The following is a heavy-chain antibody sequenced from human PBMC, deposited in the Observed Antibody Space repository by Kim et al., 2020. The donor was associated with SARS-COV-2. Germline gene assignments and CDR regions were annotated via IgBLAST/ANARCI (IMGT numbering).Heavy chain of an antibody. CDR2: ISGCGGIT. D-gene: IGHD3-10*01. CDR3: AKVSGSGTYFDY. J-gene: IGHJ4*02. CDR1: GFTFSTYA. Sequence: GGSLRLSCAASGFTFSTYAMSWVRQAPGKGLEWVSLISGCGGITYYADSVKGRFTISRDNSKNTLYLQMNSLRAEGTAIYYCAKVSGSGTYFDYWGQGTL. V-gene: IGHV3-23*01.